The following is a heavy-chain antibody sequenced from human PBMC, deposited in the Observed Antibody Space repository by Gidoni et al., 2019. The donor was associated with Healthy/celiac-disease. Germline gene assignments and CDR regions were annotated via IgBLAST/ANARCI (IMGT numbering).Heavy chain of an antibody. J-gene: IGHJ5*02. D-gene: IGHD3-3*01. CDR2: IYFSGST. V-gene: IGHV4-39*01. Sequence: QLQLQESGPGLVKPSETLSLTCTVSGGSISSSSYYWGWIRQPPGKGLEWIGSIYFSGSTYYTPSLQSRVTISVDTSKNQFSLKLSSVTAADTAVYYCARLYDFWSGLGFDPWGQGTLVTVSS. CDR1: GGSISSSSYY. CDR3: ARLYDFWSGLGFDP.